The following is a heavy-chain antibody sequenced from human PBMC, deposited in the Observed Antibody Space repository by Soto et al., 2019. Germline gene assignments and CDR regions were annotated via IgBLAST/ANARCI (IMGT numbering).Heavy chain of an antibody. J-gene: IGHJ5*02. D-gene: IGHD3-16*01. CDR2: IGTLSDT. Sequence: VGSLRLSCAGSGFTFSTFDIHWVRQAPGKGLEWVSGIGTLSDTFYAASVQGRFTISRQNAKNSVYLQMNSLRAGDTAFYYCARGRSFSYDSTPTPMFDPWGQGTLVTVSS. CDR1: GFTFSTFD. CDR3: ARGRSFSYDSTPTPMFDP. V-gene: IGHV3-13*01.